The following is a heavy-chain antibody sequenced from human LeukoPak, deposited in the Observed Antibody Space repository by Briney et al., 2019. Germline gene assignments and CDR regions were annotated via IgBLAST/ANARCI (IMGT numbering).Heavy chain of an antibody. D-gene: IGHD1-26*01. CDR1: GYSISSSYY. V-gene: IGHV4-38-2*02. CDR2: IYYSGST. J-gene: IGHJ4*02. Sequence: SETLSLTCTVSGYSISSSYYWGWLRQPPGKGLEWIGSIYYSGSTYYNPSLKSRVTISVDTSKNQFSLKLSSVTAADTAVYYCAREIVGATQVIDYWGQGTLVTVSS. CDR3: AREIVGATQVIDY.